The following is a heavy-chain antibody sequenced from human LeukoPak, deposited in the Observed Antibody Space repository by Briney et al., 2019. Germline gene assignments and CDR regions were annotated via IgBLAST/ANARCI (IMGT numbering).Heavy chain of an antibody. V-gene: IGHV3-30-3*01. CDR1: GFTFSSYA. J-gene: IGHJ4*02. CDR3: ARAAGGYSTSRFDY. Sequence: GGSLRLSCAASGFTFSSYAMHWVRQAPGKGLEWVAVISYDGSHKYYADSVKGRFTISRDNSKNTLYLQMNSLRAEDTAVYYCARAAGGYSTSRFDYWGQGTLVTVSS. D-gene: IGHD5-12*01. CDR2: ISYDGSHK.